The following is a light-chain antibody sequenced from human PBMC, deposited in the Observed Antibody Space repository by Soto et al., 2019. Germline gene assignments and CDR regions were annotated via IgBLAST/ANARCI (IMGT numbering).Light chain of an antibody. J-gene: IGKJ4*01. Sequence: EIVMTQSPATLSVSPGGRATLSCRASQSVSSKLAWYQQKPGQSPRLLIYGASNRATGIPARFSGSGSGTDFSLTITTLEPDDFAVYYCQQRSSWPLTFGGGTKVDIK. CDR1: QSVSSK. CDR3: QQRSSWPLT. V-gene: IGKV3-11*01. CDR2: GAS.